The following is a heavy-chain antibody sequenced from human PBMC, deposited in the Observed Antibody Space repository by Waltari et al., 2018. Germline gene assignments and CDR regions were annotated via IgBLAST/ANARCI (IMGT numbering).Heavy chain of an antibody. V-gene: IGHV3-74*01. CDR1: GFTFSDDR. D-gene: IGHD3-16*02. CDR2: INPGGSDT. CDR3: ARAGFYRFDY. J-gene: IGHJ4*01. Sequence: EVQLVASGGVLVQPGGSLRLCCTGSGFTFSDDRMHWVRQAPGKGPVWVSRINPGGSDTTYADSVKGRFTISRDNAKDTLYLQMNSLRVEDTAVYYCARAGFYRFDYLGHGPLATVSS.